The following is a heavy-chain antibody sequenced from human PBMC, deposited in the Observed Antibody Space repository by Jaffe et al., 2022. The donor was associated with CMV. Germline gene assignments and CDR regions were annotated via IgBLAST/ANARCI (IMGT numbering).Heavy chain of an antibody. CDR3: STDPGSRSFDP. J-gene: IGHJ5*02. CDR1: GYDFTARY. D-gene: IGHD3-10*01. CDR2: INPGSGDT. Sequence: QVQLVQSGAEEKKPGASVKLSCKTSGYDFTARYIHWLRQAPGQGLEWLGWINPGSGDTKYSQKFQGRVTVTRDTSMRTAYMELTGLTSDDTAFYHCSTDPGSRSFDPWGQGTLVTVSS. V-gene: IGHV1-2*02.